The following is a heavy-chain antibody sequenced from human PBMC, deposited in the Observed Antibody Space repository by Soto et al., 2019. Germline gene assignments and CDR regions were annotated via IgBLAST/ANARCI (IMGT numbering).Heavy chain of an antibody. J-gene: IGHJ4*02. CDR2: INPGGGDT. V-gene: IGHV1-46*01. CDR3: ARGCSSAWPFDS. Sequence: QVQLVQSGAEVKMPGASVKVSCRTSGFTLGTYYIHWVRQAPGQGPEWLGIINPGGGDTAYAQKFQGRITVTRDMSTSTVYMALSGLRSEDTAVYYCARGCSSAWPFDSWGQGTLVTVSS. D-gene: IGHD6-19*01. CDR1: GFTLGTYY.